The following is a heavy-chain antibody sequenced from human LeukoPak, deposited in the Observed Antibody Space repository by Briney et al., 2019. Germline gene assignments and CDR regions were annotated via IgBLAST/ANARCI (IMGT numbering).Heavy chain of an antibody. CDR3: AREKLFSSMDTPGYPRPIGV. CDR2: ISGSGGST. D-gene: IGHD3-9*01. Sequence: GGSLRLSCAASGFTFSSYAMSWVRQAPGKGLEWVSAISGSGGSTYYADSVKGRFTISRDNSKNTLYLQMNSLRAEDTAVYYCAREKLFSSMDTPGYPRPIGVWGQGTLVTVSS. V-gene: IGHV3-23*01. CDR1: GFTFSSYA. J-gene: IGHJ4*02.